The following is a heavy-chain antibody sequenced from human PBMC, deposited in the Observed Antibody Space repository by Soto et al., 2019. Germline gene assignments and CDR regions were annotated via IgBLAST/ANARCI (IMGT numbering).Heavy chain of an antibody. D-gene: IGHD6-19*01. CDR1: GYTFTSYA. Sequence: ASVKVSCKASGYTFTSYAIHWVRQAPGQSLEWMGWISTGNGNTKYSQKFQVRVTLTRDTSASIAYMELSSLRSEDTAVYYCAREELADYYYYGLDICGQGTTVTVSS. CDR2: ISTGNGNT. V-gene: IGHV1-3*04. J-gene: IGHJ6*02. CDR3: AREELADYYYYGLDI.